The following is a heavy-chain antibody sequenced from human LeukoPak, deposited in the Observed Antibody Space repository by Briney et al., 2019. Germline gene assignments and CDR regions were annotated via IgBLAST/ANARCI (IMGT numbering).Heavy chain of an antibody. Sequence: PGGSLRLSCAASGFTFSSCGMHWVRQAPGKGLEWVAVIWYDGSNKYYADSVKGRFTISRDNSKNTLYLQMNSLRAEDTAVYYCARDHCGGDCYADYWGQGTLVTVSS. J-gene: IGHJ4*02. CDR3: ARDHCGGDCYADY. CDR2: IWYDGSNK. D-gene: IGHD2-21*02. V-gene: IGHV3-33*01. CDR1: GFTFSSCG.